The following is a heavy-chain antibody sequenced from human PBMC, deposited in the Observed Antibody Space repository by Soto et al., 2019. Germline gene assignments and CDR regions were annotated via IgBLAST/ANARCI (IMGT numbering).Heavy chain of an antibody. Sequence: QVQLVQSGAEVRQPGASVKVSCQASGDSLTTYGMSWVRQAPGQGLEYLGWINGYGHGAKYVQRFQGRFSMTTDTATNTVYMDLRSRTSDDTAVYYCVRDFTGDFYYWGQGTVVIVAP. J-gene: IGHJ4*02. CDR1: GDSLTTYG. CDR3: VRDFTGDFYY. V-gene: IGHV1-18*01. D-gene: IGHD3-10*01. CDR2: INGYGHGA.